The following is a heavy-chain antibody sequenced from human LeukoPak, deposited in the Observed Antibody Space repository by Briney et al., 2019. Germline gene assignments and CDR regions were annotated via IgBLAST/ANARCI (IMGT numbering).Heavy chain of an antibody. CDR1: GFSFSIFA. CDR3: VRWGYYSNYDY. V-gene: IGHV3-64*02. Sequence: GGSLRLSCAASGFSFSIFAMHWVRKAPGKPLEYVSAITDNGATTYYADSVKGRFTISRDNSKNSLYLQMASLRPEDMAVYYCVRWGYYSNYDYWGQGTLVTVSS. J-gene: IGHJ4*02. D-gene: IGHD4-11*01. CDR2: ITDNGATT.